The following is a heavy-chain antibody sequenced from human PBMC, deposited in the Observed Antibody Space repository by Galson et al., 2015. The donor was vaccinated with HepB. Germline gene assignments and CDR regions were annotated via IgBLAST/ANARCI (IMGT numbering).Heavy chain of an antibody. CDR3: ARAGYGSGTARTAGAFDI. D-gene: IGHD3-10*01. CDR2: ISRDGSAT. CDR1: GFTFSSYA. J-gene: IGHJ3*02. V-gene: IGHV3-30*04. Sequence: SLRLSCAASGFTFSSYAMHWVRQAPGKGLEWVAVISRDGSATYEAEDVKGRFTISRDNSKKEVYLHMKSLRVEDTGLYFCARAGYGSGTARTAGAFDIWGRGTWVAV.